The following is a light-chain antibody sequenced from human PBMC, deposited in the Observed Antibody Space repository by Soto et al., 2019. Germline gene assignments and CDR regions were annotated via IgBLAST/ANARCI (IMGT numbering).Light chain of an antibody. V-gene: IGLV2-14*01. CDR2: EVT. J-gene: IGLJ2*01. Sequence: QSALTQPASVSGSPGQSITISCTGSSSDIGAYNYVSWYQHHPGKAPKLIIYEVTNRPSGVSNRFSGSKSDNTASLTISGLQAEDEADYYCSSYTTRGPMAFGGGTKVTVL. CDR1: SSDIGAYNY. CDR3: SSYTTRGPMA.